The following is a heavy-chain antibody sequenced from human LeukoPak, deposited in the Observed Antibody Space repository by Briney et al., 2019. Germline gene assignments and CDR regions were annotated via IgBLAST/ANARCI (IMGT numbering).Heavy chain of an antibody. V-gene: IGHV4-39*07. J-gene: IGHJ3*02. CDR1: GGSISSGGYY. D-gene: IGHD3-22*01. Sequence: SETLSLTCTVSGGSISSGGYYWSWIRQPPGKGLEWIGEINHSGSTNYNPSLKSRVTISVDTSKNQFSLKLSSVTAADTAVYYCARETLNYYDSSGYYAFDIWGQGTMVTVSS. CDR2: INHSGST. CDR3: ARETLNYYDSSGYYAFDI.